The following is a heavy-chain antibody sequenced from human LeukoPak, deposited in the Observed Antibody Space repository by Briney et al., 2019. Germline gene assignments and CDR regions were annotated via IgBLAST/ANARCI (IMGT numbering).Heavy chain of an antibody. CDR1: GYSFTSYW. D-gene: IGHD3-22*01. J-gene: IGHJ4*02. Sequence: GESLKISCKGSGYSFTSYWIAWVRQMPGKGLEWMGIIYPGDSDTRDSPSFQGQVTISADKSISTAYLQWSSLKASDTAMYYCARLSDSSGYYYPDYWGQGTLVTVSS. V-gene: IGHV5-51*01. CDR3: ARLSDSSGYYYPDY. CDR2: IYPGDSDT.